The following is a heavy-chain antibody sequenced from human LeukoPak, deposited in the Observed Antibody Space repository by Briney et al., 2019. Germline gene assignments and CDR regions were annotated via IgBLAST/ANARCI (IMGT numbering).Heavy chain of an antibody. CDR3: ARDRRWLHFDFDY. CDR2: ISYGGSNK. Sequence: PGGSLRLSCAASGFTFSNYGMHWVRQAPGKGLEWVAVISYGGSNKYYADSVKGRFTISRDNSKNTLYLQMNSLRAEDTAVYYCARDRRWLHFDFDYWGQGTLVTVSS. J-gene: IGHJ4*02. D-gene: IGHD5-24*01. V-gene: IGHV3-30*03. CDR1: GFTFSNYG.